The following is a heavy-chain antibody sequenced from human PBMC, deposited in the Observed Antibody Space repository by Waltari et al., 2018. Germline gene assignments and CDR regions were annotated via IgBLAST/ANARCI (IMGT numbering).Heavy chain of an antibody. CDR3: ARAPMSGAATGTFDF. V-gene: IGHV4-38-2*02. J-gene: IGHJ4*02. CDR2: IYHSGNT. D-gene: IGHD6-13*01. Sequence: QVQLQESGPGLVKPSETLSLTCTVSGYSITSGYYWGCIRQPPGKGLEWIGSIYHSGNTYYNPSLNGRLTISVDTSKNQFSLRLCSVTAADTAVYYCARAPMSGAATGTFDFWCLGSLVTVSP. CDR1: GYSITSGYY.